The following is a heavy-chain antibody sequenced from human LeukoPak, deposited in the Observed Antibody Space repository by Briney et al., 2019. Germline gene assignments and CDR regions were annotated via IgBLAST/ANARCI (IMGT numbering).Heavy chain of an antibody. CDR3: ARAGGCNYANCYYDY. J-gene: IGHJ4*02. CDR1: GFTFSDYY. D-gene: IGHD2-8*01. V-gene: IGHV3-11*04. Sequence: GGSLRLSCAASGFTFSDYYMSWIRQAPGKGLEWVSYISDSGNTVYYADSVKGRFTISRDDSKNTLYLQMDSLRVEDTAVYYCARAGGCNYANCYYDYWGQGTLVTVPS. CDR2: ISDSGNTV.